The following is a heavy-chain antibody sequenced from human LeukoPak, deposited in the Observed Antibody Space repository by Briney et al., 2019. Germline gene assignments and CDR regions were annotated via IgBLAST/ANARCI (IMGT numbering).Heavy chain of an antibody. CDR1: GFTFSDYY. Sequence: GSLRLSCAASGFTFSDYYMSWIRQPPGKGLEWIGEINHSGSANYNPSLKSRVTISVDTSKNQFSLNLSSVTAADTAVYYCARGGVGSSGYYFDYWGQGTLVTVSS. CDR3: ARGGVGSSGYYFDY. CDR2: INHSGSA. D-gene: IGHD6-6*01. V-gene: IGHV4-34*01. J-gene: IGHJ4*02.